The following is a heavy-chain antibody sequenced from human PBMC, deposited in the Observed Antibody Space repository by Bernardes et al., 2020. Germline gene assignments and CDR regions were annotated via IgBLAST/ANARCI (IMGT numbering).Heavy chain of an antibody. D-gene: IGHD6-19*01. CDR3: ARDSTSGWYHEY. J-gene: IGHJ4*02. CDR1: GFTVSSNY. V-gene: IGHV3-53*01. Sequence: GGSLRLSCAASGFTVSSNYMSWVRQAPGKGLEWFSAIYSGGRTYYADSVKGRFTISRDNSKNTLYLQMNSLRAEDTAVYYCARDSTSGWYHEYWGQGTLVTVSS. CDR2: IYSGGRT.